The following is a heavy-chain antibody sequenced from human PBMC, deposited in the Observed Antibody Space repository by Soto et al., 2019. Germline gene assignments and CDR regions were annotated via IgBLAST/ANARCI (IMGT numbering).Heavy chain of an antibody. Sequence: QVQLVQSGAEVKKPGSSMKVSCKASGGTFSSYAISWVRQAPGQGLEWMGGIIPIFGTANYAQKFQDRVTITADKSTSTAYMELSRLRSEDTAVYYCARVLSGSYYRFEYFQHWGQGTLVTVSS. CDR2: IIPIFGTA. D-gene: IGHD1-26*01. J-gene: IGHJ1*01. CDR1: GGTFSSYA. CDR3: ARVLSGSYYRFEYFQH. V-gene: IGHV1-69*06.